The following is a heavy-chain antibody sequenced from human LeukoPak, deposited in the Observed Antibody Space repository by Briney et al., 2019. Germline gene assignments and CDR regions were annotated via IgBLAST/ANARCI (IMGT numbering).Heavy chain of an antibody. CDR3: ARQTMVRGVKEY. D-gene: IGHD3-10*01. CDR2: IYPGDSDT. V-gene: IGHV5-51*01. CDR1: GYIFHTYW. J-gene: IGHJ4*02. Sequence: GESLKISCKGSGYIFHTYWIGWVRQMPGKGLEWMGIIYPGDSDTRYSPSFQGQVTISADKSINTAYLQWSSLKASDTAMYYCARQTMVRGVKEYWGQGTLVTVSS.